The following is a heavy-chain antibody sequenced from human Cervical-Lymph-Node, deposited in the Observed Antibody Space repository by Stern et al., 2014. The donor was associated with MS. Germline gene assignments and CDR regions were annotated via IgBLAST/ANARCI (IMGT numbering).Heavy chain of an antibody. Sequence: VQLVESGGGVVQPGRSLRLSCAASGFTFSSYGMHWVRQAPGQGLEWVAIISSDGSNKYYADSVKGRFTISRDNSKNTLYLQMNSLRAEDTAVYYCAKGYSSSSALYYYYGMDVWGQGTTVTVSS. CDR1: GFTFSSYG. D-gene: IGHD6-6*01. V-gene: IGHV3-30*18. J-gene: IGHJ6*02. CDR2: ISSDGSNK. CDR3: AKGYSSSSALYYYYGMDV.